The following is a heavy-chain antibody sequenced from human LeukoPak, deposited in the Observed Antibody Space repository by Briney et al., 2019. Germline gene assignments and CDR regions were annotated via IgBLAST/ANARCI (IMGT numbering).Heavy chain of an antibody. Sequence: ASVKVSCKASGYTFTSYDINWVRQATGQGLEWMGWMNPNSANTGYAQKFQGRVTITRNTSISTTYMELSSLRFEDAAVYYCARGRERGSSSSFTDYWGQGTLVIVSS. CDR1: GYTFTSYD. CDR3: ARGRERGSSSSFTDY. V-gene: IGHV1-8*03. D-gene: IGHD6-6*01. J-gene: IGHJ4*02. CDR2: MNPNSANT.